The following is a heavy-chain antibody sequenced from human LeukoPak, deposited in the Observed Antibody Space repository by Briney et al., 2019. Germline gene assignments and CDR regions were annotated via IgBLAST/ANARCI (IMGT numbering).Heavy chain of an antibody. Sequence: GGSLRLSCATSGFAFYEFAMSWVRQAPGKGLEWVSSISGRVTFYADSVKGRFTISKDSSKNTLVLQMNGLRNDDTALYYCVKDVVFVHYFASWGQGTLVTVST. CDR2: ISGRVT. V-gene: IGHV3-23*01. D-gene: IGHD6-6*01. J-gene: IGHJ4*02. CDR3: VKDVVFVHYFAS. CDR1: GFAFYEFA.